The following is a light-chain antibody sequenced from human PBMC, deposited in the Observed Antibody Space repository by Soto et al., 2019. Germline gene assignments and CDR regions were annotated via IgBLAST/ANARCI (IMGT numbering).Light chain of an antibody. CDR1: DSNIGINK. Sequence: QAVLTQPPSASGTPGQWVTISCSGSDSNIGINKVNWYQQLPGTAPKLLIYSNNQRPSGVPDRFSGSKSGPSASLAISGLRSEDEANYHCAAWDDSLNGPVFGGGTQVTVL. V-gene: IGLV1-44*01. J-gene: IGLJ3*02. CDR3: AAWDDSLNGPV. CDR2: SNN.